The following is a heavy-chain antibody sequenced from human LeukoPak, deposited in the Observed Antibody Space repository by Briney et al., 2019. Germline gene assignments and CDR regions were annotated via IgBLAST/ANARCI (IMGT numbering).Heavy chain of an antibody. CDR3: AGSSGTTMVRGVTYYYYYMDV. CDR1: GFTFSSYW. V-gene: IGHV3-7*03. Sequence: PGGSLRLSCAASGFTFSSYWMSWVRQAPGKGLEWVANIKQDGSEKYYVDSVKGRFTISRDNAKNSLYLQMNSLRAEDTAVYYCAGSSGTTMVRGVTYYYYYMDVWGKGTTVTVSS. J-gene: IGHJ6*03. D-gene: IGHD3-10*01. CDR2: IKQDGSEK.